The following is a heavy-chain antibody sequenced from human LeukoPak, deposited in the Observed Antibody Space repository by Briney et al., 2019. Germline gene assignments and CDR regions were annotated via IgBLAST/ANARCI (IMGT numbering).Heavy chain of an antibody. CDR3: ARGPYGDYFLFDY. CDR1: GGSISSNNYY. V-gene: IGHV4-39*07. J-gene: IGHJ4*02. Sequence: SETLSLTCTVSGGSISSNNYYWGWIRQPPGKGLEWIGEINHSGSTNYNPSLKSRVTISVDTSKNQFSLKLSSVTAADTAVYYCARGPYGDYFLFDYWGQGTLVTVSS. CDR2: INHSGST. D-gene: IGHD4-17*01.